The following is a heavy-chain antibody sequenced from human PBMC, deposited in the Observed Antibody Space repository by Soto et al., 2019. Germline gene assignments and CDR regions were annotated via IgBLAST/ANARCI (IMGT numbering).Heavy chain of an antibody. V-gene: IGHV1-69*01. D-gene: IGHD5-18*01. CDR2: IIPQFPTP. J-gene: IGHJ4*02. CDR3: ARDAADTPMVY. Sequence: QVQLVQSGAEVRKPGSSVKVSCKSSGGIFRSNAISWVRQAPGQGLEWMGAIIPQFPTPYYAQKFQGRVTITADESTSTAYMALNSLSSDDTAVYFCARDAADTPMVYWGQGTLLTVSS. CDR1: GGIFRSNA.